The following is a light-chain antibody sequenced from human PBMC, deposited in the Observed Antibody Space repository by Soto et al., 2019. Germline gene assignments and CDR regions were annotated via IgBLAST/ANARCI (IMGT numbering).Light chain of an antibody. J-gene: IGLJ2*01. CDR2: SDS. V-gene: IGLV1-44*01. Sequence: QSVLTQPPSASGTPGQRVTISCSGSSSNIGSNYVYWYQQLPGTAPKLLIFSDSQRPSGVPDRFSASKYGTSASLAISGLQADDEALYHCAVWDDILNRPVFGGGTKLTVL. CDR3: AVWDDILNRPV. CDR1: SSNIGSNY.